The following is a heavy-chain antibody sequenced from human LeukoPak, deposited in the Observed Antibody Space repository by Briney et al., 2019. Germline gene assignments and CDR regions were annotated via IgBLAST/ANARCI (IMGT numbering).Heavy chain of an antibody. D-gene: IGHD3-22*01. Sequence: GGSLRLSCAASGFTFSDYYMSWIRQAPGKGLEWVSYISSSGSTIYYADSVKGRFTISRDNAKNSLYLQMNSLRAEDTAVYYCARDALYDSRGYYIGFDYWGQGTLVTVSS. V-gene: IGHV3-11*01. CDR1: GFTFSDYY. J-gene: IGHJ4*02. CDR2: ISSSGSTI. CDR3: ARDALYDSRGYYIGFDY.